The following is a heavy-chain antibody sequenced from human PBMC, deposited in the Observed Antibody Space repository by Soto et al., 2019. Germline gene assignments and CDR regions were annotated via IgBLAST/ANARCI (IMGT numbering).Heavy chain of an antibody. CDR1: GYTFTSYY. CDR3: ARGDYDFWSGYYDYYYYGMDV. CDR2: INPSGGST. V-gene: IGHV1-46*01. J-gene: IGHJ6*02. D-gene: IGHD3-3*01. Sequence: ASVKVSCKASGYTFTSYYMHWVRQAPGQGLEWMGIINPSGGSTSYAQKFQGRVTMTRDTSTSTVYMELSSLRSEDTAVYYCARGDYDFWSGYYDYYYYGMDVWGQGTTVTV.